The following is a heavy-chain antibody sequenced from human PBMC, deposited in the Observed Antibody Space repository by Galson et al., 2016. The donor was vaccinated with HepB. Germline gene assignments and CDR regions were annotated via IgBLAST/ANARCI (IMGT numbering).Heavy chain of an antibody. CDR1: GGPFSGYY. CDR3: ARSDYGDTRFDL. D-gene: IGHD4/OR15-4a*01. Sequence: SETLSLTCAVYGGPFSGYYWSWIRQPPGKGLEWIGEIDHRESTNYNPSLKSRVTMSRDASKKQFPLNLTSVTAADTAVYYCARSDYGDTRFDLWGQGILVTVSS. J-gene: IGHJ1*01. V-gene: IGHV4-34*01. CDR2: IDHREST.